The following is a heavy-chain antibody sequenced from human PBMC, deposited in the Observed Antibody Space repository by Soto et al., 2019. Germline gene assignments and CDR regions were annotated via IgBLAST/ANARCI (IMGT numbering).Heavy chain of an antibody. CDR1: GGSISSYC. J-gene: IGHJ5*02. D-gene: IGHD3-9*01. CDR3: ERPPPLTYEILTCYHAHNGFDP. Sequence: PSETLCLTCTVAGGSISSYCWSWIRKPPGKGLEWIGYIYYSGSNNYNPSLKSRVTISVDTSKNQFSLKLSSVTAADTAVYYCERPPPLTYEILTCYHAHNGFDPGGQGTLVTVP. V-gene: IGHV4-59*08. CDR2: IYYSGSN.